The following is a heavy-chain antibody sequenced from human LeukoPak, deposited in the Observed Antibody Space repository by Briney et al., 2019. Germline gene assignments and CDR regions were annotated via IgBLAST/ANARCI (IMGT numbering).Heavy chain of an antibody. CDR2: ISGSGGRT. CDR1: GYSFSSYN. D-gene: IGHD5-18*01. Sequence: GGSLRLSCAASGYSFSSYNMNWVRQAPGKGLEWVSGISGSGGRTYYADSVKGRFTISRDNSKNTLYLQMNSLRAEDKAVYYCARRTGYAYDYWGQGTLVTVSS. V-gene: IGHV3-23*01. CDR3: ARRTGYAYDY. J-gene: IGHJ4*02.